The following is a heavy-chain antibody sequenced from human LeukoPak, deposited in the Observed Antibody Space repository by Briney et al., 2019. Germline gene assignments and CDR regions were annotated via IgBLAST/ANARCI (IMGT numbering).Heavy chain of an antibody. CDR2: IYYSGST. CDR1: GGSISSGGYY. Sequence: PSETLSLTCTVSGGSISSGGYYWSWIRQHPGKGLEWIGYIYYSGSTYYNPSLKSRVTISVDTSKNQFSLKLSSVTAADTAVYYCARGPPSSLGYSSSSGDYWGQGTLVTVSS. J-gene: IGHJ4*02. D-gene: IGHD6-6*01. CDR3: ARGPPSSLGYSSSSGDY. V-gene: IGHV4-31*03.